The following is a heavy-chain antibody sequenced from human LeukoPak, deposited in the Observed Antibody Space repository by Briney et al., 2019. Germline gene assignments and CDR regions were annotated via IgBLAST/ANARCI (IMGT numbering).Heavy chain of an antibody. CDR3: ARGTRGYSYGVLFDY. V-gene: IGHV3-21*01. Sequence: GGSLRLSCAASGFTFSSYSMNWGRQAPGKGLEWVSSISSSSSYIYYADSVKGRFTISRDNAKNSLYLQMNSLRAEDTAVYYCARGTRGYSYGVLFDYWGQGTLVTVSS. D-gene: IGHD5-18*01. CDR1: GFTFSSYS. CDR2: ISSSSSYI. J-gene: IGHJ4*02.